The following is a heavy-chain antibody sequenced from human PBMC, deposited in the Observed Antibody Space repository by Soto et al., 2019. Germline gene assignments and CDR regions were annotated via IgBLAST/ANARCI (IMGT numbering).Heavy chain of an antibody. CDR3: ARGRHRNPYY. Sequence: ASVKVSCKTSGYTFINFGITWVRQAPGQGLEWVGKIRGYNGDTNYAPKLQGRVTMTIDTSTSTAYLELRTLRSDDTAVYYCARGRHRNPYYWGQGTLVTVSS. CDR2: IRGYNGDT. J-gene: IGHJ4*02. V-gene: IGHV1-18*04. CDR1: GYTFINFG. D-gene: IGHD4-4*01.